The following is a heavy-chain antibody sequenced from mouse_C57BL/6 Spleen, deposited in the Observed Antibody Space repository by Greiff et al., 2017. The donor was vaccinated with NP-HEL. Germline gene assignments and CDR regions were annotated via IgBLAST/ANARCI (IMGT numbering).Heavy chain of an antibody. CDR1: GYAFSSSW. CDR2: IYPGDGDT. CDR3: ARQGLEDY. Sequence: QVQLQQSGPELVKPGASVKISCKASGYAFSSSWMNWVKQRPGKGLEWIGRIYPGDGDTTYNGKFKGKATLTADKSSSTAYMQLSSLTSEDSAVYFCARQGLEDYWGQGTTLTVSS. D-gene: IGHD2-13*01. V-gene: IGHV1-82*01. J-gene: IGHJ2*01.